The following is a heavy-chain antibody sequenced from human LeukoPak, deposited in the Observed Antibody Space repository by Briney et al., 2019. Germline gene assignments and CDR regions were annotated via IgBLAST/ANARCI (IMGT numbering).Heavy chain of an antibody. V-gene: IGHV3-21*04. Sequence: GGSLRLSCAASGFTFSSYSMNWVRQAPGKGLEWVSSISSRSSYIYYADSVKGRFTISRDNPKNSLYLQMNSLRAEDTAVYYCARGGNWNYGSDFDYWGQGTLVTVSS. CDR1: GFTFSSYS. D-gene: IGHD1-7*01. CDR2: ISSRSSYI. J-gene: IGHJ4*02. CDR3: ARGGNWNYGSDFDY.